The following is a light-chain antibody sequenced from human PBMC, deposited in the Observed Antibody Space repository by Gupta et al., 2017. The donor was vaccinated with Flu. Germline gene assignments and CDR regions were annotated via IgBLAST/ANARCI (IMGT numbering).Light chain of an antibody. CDR2: SAS. CDR1: QSISTY. J-gene: IGKJ3*01. V-gene: IGKV1-39*01. CDR3: QRSPTIPKT. Sequence: GDRVTITCRASQSISTYLNWSQQRPGRAPKLLIESASSLQSGVPARFSGSGSGTDFTLTIRNLQPEDIAVYYCQRSPTIPKTFGPGTKVDV.